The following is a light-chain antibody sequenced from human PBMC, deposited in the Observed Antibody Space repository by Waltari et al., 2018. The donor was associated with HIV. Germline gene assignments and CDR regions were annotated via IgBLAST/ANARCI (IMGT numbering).Light chain of an antibody. V-gene: IGLV3-9*01. Sequence: SYELTQPLSVSVALGQTARLSCGGSNIGTKDVHWYQQNPGQAPSLVIFNDKNRPTWVPERLSGSKSRNTATLTISGVQAGDAAVYYCQVWHYSVVFGGGTNLTVL. CDR1: NIGTKD. J-gene: IGLJ2*01. CDR2: NDK. CDR3: QVWHYSVV.